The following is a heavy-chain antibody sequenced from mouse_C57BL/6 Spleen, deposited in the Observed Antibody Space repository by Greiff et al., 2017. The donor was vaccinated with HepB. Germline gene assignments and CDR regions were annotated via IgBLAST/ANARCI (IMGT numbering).Heavy chain of an antibody. V-gene: IGHV1-61*01. Sequence: QVQLQQPGAELVRPGSSVKLSCKASGYTFTSYWMDWVKQRPGQGLEWIGNIYPSDSETHYNQKFKDKATLTVDKSSSTAYMQLSSLTSEDSAVYYCARFYGSSSRYFDVWGTGTTVTVSS. J-gene: IGHJ1*03. CDR3: ARFYGSSSRYFDV. D-gene: IGHD1-1*01. CDR1: GYTFTSYW. CDR2: IYPSDSET.